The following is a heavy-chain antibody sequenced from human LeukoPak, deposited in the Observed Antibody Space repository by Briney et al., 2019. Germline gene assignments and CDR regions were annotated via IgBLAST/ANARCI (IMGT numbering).Heavy chain of an antibody. CDR3: ARLGYYYYGMDV. J-gene: IGHJ6*02. CDR2: IYYSGST. CDR1: GGSISSYY. Sequence: SETLSLTCTVSGGSISSYYWSWLRQPPGKGLEWIGYIYYSGSTNYNPSLKSRVTISVDTSKNQFSLKLSSVTAADTAVYYCARLGYYYYGMDVWGQGTTVTVSS. V-gene: IGHV4-59*08.